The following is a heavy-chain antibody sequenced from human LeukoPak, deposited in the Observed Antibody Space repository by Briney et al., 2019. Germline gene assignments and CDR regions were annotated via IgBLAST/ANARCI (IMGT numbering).Heavy chain of an antibody. V-gene: IGHV1-2*02. CDR2: INPNSGGT. J-gene: IGHJ4*02. Sequence: ASVKVSCKASGYTFTGYYMHWVRQAPGQGLEWMGWINPNSGGTNYAQKFQGRVTMTRDTSISTAYMELSRLRSDDTAVYYCARDSKNSSSPNYYDYWGQGTLVTVSS. CDR1: GYTFTGYY. CDR3: ARDSKNSSSPNYYDY. D-gene: IGHD6-13*01.